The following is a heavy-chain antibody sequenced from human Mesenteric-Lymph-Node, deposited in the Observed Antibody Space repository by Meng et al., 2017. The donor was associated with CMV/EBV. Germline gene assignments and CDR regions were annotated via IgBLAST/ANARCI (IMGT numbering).Heavy chain of an antibody. CDR1: GFTFNTFA. J-gene: IGHJ4*02. D-gene: IGHD1-7*01. V-gene: IGHV3-30*04. CDR2: ISYDGNRK. Sequence: GGSLRLSCAASGFTFNTFALHWVRQTPGKGLEWVAAISYDGNRKYYADSVKGRFSISRHNSQNSLYLKINSLRLEDTAIYYCTRETRSVLDYWGQGTLVTVSS. CDR3: TRETRSVLDY.